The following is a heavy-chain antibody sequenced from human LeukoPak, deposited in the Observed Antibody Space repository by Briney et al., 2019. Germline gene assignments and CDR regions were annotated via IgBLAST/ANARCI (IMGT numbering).Heavy chain of an antibody. CDR2: IYHSGST. D-gene: IGHD1-26*01. J-gene: IGHJ1*01. Sequence: PSQTLSLTCTVSGGSISSGGYYWSWIRQPPGKGLEWIGYIYHSGSTYYNPSLKSRVTISVDRSKNQFSLKLSSVTAADTAVYYCARVRIVGAKGQYFQHWGQGTLVTVSS. CDR3: ARVRIVGAKGQYFQH. V-gene: IGHV4-30-2*01. CDR1: GGSISSGGYY.